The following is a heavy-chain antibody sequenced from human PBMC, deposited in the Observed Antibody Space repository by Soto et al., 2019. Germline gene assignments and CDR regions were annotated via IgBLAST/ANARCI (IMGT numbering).Heavy chain of an antibody. Sequence: GGSLRLSCAASGFTFSSYGMHWVRQAPGKGLEWVAVISYDGSNKYYADSVKGRFTISRDNSKNTLYLQMNSLRAEDTAVYYCAKDDADSSPTLTNYYYYGMDGWGQGTTVTVSS. J-gene: IGHJ6*02. V-gene: IGHV3-30*18. D-gene: IGHD3-22*01. CDR3: AKDDADSSPTLTNYYYYGMDG. CDR2: ISYDGSNK. CDR1: GFTFSSYG.